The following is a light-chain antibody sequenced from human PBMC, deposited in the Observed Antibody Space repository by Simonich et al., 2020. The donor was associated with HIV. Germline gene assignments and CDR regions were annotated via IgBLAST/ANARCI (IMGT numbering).Light chain of an antibody. V-gene: IGLV8-61*01. J-gene: IGLJ3*02. CDR2: STN. CDR1: SGSVSTSYY. Sequence: QTVVTQEPSFSVSPGGTVTLTCGLSSGSVSTSYYPSWYQQTPGQAPRTLIYSTNTRSSGVPDRFSGSILENNAALTITGAQADDESDYYCVRYMGSGQVFGGGTKLTVL. CDR3: VRYMGSGQV.